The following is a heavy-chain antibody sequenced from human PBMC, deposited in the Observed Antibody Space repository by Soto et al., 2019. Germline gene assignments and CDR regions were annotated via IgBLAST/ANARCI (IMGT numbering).Heavy chain of an antibody. Sequence: GGSLRLSCAASGFTVSSNCMSWVRQAPGKGLEWVSVIYSGGSTYYADSVKGRFTISRDNSKNTLYLQMNSLRAEDTAVYYCARWVDFWSGYEYYYYGMDVWGQGTTVTVSS. J-gene: IGHJ6*02. D-gene: IGHD3-3*01. V-gene: IGHV3-53*01. CDR2: IYSGGST. CDR1: GFTVSSNC. CDR3: ARWVDFWSGYEYYYYGMDV.